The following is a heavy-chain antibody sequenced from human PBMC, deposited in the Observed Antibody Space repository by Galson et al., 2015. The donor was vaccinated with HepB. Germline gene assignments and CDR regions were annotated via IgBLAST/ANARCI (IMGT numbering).Heavy chain of an antibody. CDR3: AREGGSGYDLGGFDY. CDR2: ISYDGSNK. V-gene: IGHV3-30-3*01. Sequence: SLRLSCAASGFTFSSYAMHWVRQAPGKGLEWVAVISYDGSNKYYADSVKGRFTISRDNSKNTLYLQMNSLRAEDTAVYYCAREGGSGYDLGGFDYWGQGTLVTVSS. J-gene: IGHJ4*02. D-gene: IGHD5-12*01. CDR1: GFTFSSYA.